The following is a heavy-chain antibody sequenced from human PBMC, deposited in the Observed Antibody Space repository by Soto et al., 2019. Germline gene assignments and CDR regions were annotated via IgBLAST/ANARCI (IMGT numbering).Heavy chain of an antibody. CDR3: ARSLGYYYDSSGPHPIDY. Sequence: ASVKVSCKASGYTFTGYYMHWVRQAPGQGLGWMGWINPNSGGTNYAQKFQGWVTMTRDTSISTAYMELSRLRSDDTAVYYCARSLGYYYDSSGPHPIDYWGQGTLVTVSS. J-gene: IGHJ4*02. CDR1: GYTFTGYY. D-gene: IGHD3-22*01. CDR2: INPNSGGT. V-gene: IGHV1-2*04.